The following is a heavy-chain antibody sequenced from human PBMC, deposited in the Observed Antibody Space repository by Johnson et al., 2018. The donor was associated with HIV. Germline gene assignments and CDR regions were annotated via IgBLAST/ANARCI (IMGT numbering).Heavy chain of an antibody. J-gene: IGHJ3*02. D-gene: IGHD2-21*01. CDR2: IHWNGGST. CDR3: ARAYCGGDCYWVTSDAFDS. CDR1: GFTFDDYG. V-gene: IGHV3-20*04. Sequence: VQLVEFGGRVVRPGGSLRLSCVASGFTFDDYGMSWVRQAPGKGLEWVSGIHWNGGSTGYAWSVKGRFTISRDNAKNSLYLQMNSLRAEDTALYYCARAYCGGDCYWVTSDAFDSWGQGTMVTVSS.